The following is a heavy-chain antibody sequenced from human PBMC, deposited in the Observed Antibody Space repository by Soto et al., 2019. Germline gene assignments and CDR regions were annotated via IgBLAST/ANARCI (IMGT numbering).Heavy chain of an antibody. CDR1: GFSLNTNGMG. D-gene: IGHD1-7*01. V-gene: IGHV2-5*02. J-gene: IGHJ6*02. CDR2: IYWDEDK. CDR3: AGWNYESGLDV. Sequence: QITLKESGPTLVRPTQTLTLTCSFSGFSLNTNGMGVGWIRQPPGKSLEWLAFIYWDEDKRYSPSLKTRLTVTTDTPKNEVVLTLTNLDPLDTGTCSCAGWNYESGLDVWGQGTTVTVSS.